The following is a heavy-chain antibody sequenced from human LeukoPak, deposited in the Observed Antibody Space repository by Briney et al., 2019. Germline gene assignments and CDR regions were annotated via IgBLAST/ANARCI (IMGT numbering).Heavy chain of an antibody. CDR1: GFTVSSYY. Sequence: GGSLRLPCAASGFTVSSYYMYWVRQAPGKGLEWVSFIYSGGSTYYADSVKGRFTISSDNSKNTLYLQMNSLRAEDTAVYYCARGSGWDFDYWGQGTLVTVSS. CDR3: ARGSGWDFDY. J-gene: IGHJ4*02. CDR2: IYSGGST. D-gene: IGHD6-19*01. V-gene: IGHV3-66*01.